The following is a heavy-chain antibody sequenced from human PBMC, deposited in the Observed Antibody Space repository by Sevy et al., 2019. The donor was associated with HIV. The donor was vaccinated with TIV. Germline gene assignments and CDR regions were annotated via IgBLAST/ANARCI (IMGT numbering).Heavy chain of an antibody. V-gene: IGHV3-21*01. J-gene: IGHJ4*02. CDR2: ISSSSSYT. CDR3: ARDRWVDY. CDR1: GFTFSSYS. Sequence: GGSLRLSCAASGFTFSSYSMNWVRQAPGKGLEWVSSISSSSSYTYYADSVKGRFTISRDNAKNSLYLQMNSLRAEDTAVYYCARDRWVDYWGQGTLVTVSS.